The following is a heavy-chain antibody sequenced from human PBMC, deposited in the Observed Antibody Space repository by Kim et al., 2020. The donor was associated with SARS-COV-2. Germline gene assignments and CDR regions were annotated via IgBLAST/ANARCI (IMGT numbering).Heavy chain of an antibody. V-gene: IGHV4-39*07. CDR2: IYYSGST. CDR3: ERRRTVTPSRRGPFDY. J-gene: IGHJ4*02. CDR1: GGSISSSSYY. D-gene: IGHD4-17*01. Sequence: SETLSLTCTVSGGSISSSSYYWGWIRQPPGKGLEWIGSIYYSGSTYYNPSLKSRVTISVNTSKNQFSLKLSSGTAADTAVYYCERRRTVTPSRRGPFDYWGQGTLVTVSS.